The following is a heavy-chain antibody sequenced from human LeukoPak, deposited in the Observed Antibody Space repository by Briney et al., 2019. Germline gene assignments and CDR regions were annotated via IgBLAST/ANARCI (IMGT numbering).Heavy chain of an antibody. V-gene: IGHV4-39*07. CDR3: ARDLVTIFGVVISYMDV. J-gene: IGHJ6*03. Sequence: PSETLSLTCTVSGGSISSSRYYWGWIRHPPGKGLEWIGSIYYSGSTYYNPSLKSGVTISVDTSKNQFSLKLRSANAADTAVYSCARDLVTIFGVVISYMDVWGKGTTVTVSS. CDR2: IYYSGST. D-gene: IGHD3-3*01. CDR1: GGSISSSRYY.